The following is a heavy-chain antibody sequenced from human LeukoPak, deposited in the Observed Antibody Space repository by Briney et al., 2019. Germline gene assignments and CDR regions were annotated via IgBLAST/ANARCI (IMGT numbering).Heavy chain of an antibody. J-gene: IGHJ4*02. CDR2: ISYDGNNK. CDR3: ARENYGAHYFDY. CDR1: GFTFRNYA. V-gene: IGHV3-30-3*01. D-gene: IGHD3-16*01. Sequence: GGSLRLSCAASGFTFRNYAMHCVRQAPGKGLEWVAVISYDGNNKYYADSVKGRFTISRDNSKNTLYLQVNSLRPEDTAVYYCARENYGAHYFDYWGQGTLVTVSS.